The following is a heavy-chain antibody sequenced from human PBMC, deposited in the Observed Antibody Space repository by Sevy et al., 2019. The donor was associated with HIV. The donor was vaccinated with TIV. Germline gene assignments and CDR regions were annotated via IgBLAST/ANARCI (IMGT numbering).Heavy chain of an antibody. J-gene: IGHJ5*02. V-gene: IGHV3-15*01. D-gene: IGHD1-1*01. CDR3: TTDVVIRRGWFDP. CDR1: GFTFSNAW. Sequence: GGSLRLSCAASGFTFSNAWMSWVRQAPGKGLEWVGRIKSKTDGGTTDYAAPLKGRFTISRDDSKNTLYLQMNSLKTEDTAVYYCTTDVVIRRGWFDPWGQGTLVTVS. CDR2: IKSKTDGGTT.